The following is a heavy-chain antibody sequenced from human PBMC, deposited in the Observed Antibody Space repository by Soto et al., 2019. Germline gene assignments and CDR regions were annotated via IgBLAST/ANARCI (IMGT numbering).Heavy chain of an antibody. CDR1: GYSISSGYY. J-gene: IGHJ5*02. CDR3: ARESPKTNWFDP. Sequence: SETLSLTCAVSGYSISSGYYWGWIRQPPGKGLEWIGSIYHSGSTYYNPSLKSRVTISVDTSKNQFSLKLSSVTAADTAVYYCARESPKTNWFDPWGQGTLVTVS. CDR2: IYHSGST. V-gene: IGHV4-38-2*02.